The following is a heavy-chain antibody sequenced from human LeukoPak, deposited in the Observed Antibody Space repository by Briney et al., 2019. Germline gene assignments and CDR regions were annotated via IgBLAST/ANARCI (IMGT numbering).Heavy chain of an antibody. Sequence: GGSLRLSRAPSRFTLTSYAMSWVPQAPRGGLEWASPISGSGGSTYYADSVKGRFTISRDNSKYTLYLQMNSLRVEDTAVYYCAKDGNMLFLFDYWGQGTLVTVSS. V-gene: IGHV3-23*01. J-gene: IGHJ4*02. CDR1: RFTLTSYA. CDR3: AKDGNMLFLFDY. CDR2: ISGSGGST. D-gene: IGHD1/OR15-1a*01.